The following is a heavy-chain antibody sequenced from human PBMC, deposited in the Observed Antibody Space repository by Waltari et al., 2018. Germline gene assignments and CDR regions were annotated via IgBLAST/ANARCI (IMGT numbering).Heavy chain of an antibody. CDR2: ISYDGSNK. CDR1: GFTFSSYA. CDR3: ARDPAAGTPNYGMDV. D-gene: IGHD6-13*01. V-gene: IGHV3-30-3*01. J-gene: IGHJ6*02. Sequence: QVQLVESGGGVVQPGRSLRLSCAASGFTFSSYAMHWVRQAPGKGLEWVAVISYDGSNKYYAESVKGRFTISRDNSKNTLYLQMNSLRAEDTAVYYCARDPAAGTPNYGMDVWGQGTTVTVSS.